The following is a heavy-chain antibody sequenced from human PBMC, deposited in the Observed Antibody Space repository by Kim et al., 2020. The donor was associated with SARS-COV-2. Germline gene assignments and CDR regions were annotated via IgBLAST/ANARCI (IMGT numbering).Heavy chain of an antibody. J-gene: IGHJ4*02. V-gene: IGHV5-51*01. CDR2: IYPGDSDT. CDR1: GYSFTSYW. D-gene: IGHD2-15*01. Sequence: GESLKISCKGSGYSFTSYWIGWVRQMPGKGLEWMGIIYPGDSDTRYSPSFQGQVTISADKSISTAYLQWSSLKASDTAMYYCARREIGLPFYYYFDYWGQGTLVTVSS. CDR3: ARREIGLPFYYYFDY.